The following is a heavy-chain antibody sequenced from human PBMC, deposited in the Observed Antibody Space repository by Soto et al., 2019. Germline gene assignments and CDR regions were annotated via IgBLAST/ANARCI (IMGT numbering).Heavy chain of an antibody. CDR2: IYYSGST. CDR3: ARVKSVRGAAAGRSPFDY. CDR1: GGSISSYY. V-gene: IGHV4-59*01. Sequence: SETLSLTCTVSGGSISSYYWSWIRQPPGKGLEWIGYIYYSGSTNYNPSLKSRVTISVDTSKNQFSLKLSSVTAADTAVYYCARVKSVRGAAAGRSPFDYWGQGTLVTVSS. J-gene: IGHJ4*02. D-gene: IGHD6-13*01.